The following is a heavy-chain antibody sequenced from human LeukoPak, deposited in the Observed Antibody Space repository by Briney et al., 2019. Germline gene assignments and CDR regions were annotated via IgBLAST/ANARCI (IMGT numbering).Heavy chain of an antibody. Sequence: GGSLRLSCAASGFTFSSYWMSWVRQAPGKGLEWVANIKQDGSEKYYVDSVKGRFTISRDNAKNSLYLQMNRLRAEDTAVYYCAINEPCIAVAAVDAFDIWGQGTMVTVSS. CDR2: IKQDGSEK. J-gene: IGHJ3*02. D-gene: IGHD6-19*01. V-gene: IGHV3-7*01. CDR1: GFTFSSYW. CDR3: AINEPCIAVAAVDAFDI.